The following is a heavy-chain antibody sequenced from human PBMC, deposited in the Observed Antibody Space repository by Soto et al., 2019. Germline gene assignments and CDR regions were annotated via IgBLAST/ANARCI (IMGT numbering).Heavy chain of an antibody. CDR1: GFTFSTYN. CDR2: ISSTSTYI. V-gene: IGHV3-21*01. Sequence: GGSLRLSCVASGFTFSTYNMNWVRQDPPKPLQWLSSISSTSTYIYYAYSLKGRFTISSANAKNSLYLQMNSLRAADTALYSCAREGSYLNYVRRDWGQGTLVTVSS. J-gene: IGHJ4*02. D-gene: IGHD1-7*01. CDR3: AREGSYLNYVRRD.